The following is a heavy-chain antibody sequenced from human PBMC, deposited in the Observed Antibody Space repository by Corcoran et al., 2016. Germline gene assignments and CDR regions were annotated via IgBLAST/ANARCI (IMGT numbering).Heavy chain of an antibody. V-gene: IGHV4-34*01. CDR1: GGSFSGYY. J-gene: IGHJ4*02. CDR2: INHSGST. CDR3: ARVRNKGQQLVRGEYYFDY. Sequence: QVQLQQWGAGLLKPSETLSLTCAVYGGSFSGYYWSWIRQPPGKGLEWIGEINHSGSTNYNPSLKSRVTISVDTSKNQFSLKLSSVTAADTAVYYCARVRNKGQQLVRGEYYFDYWGQGTLVTVSS. D-gene: IGHD6-13*01.